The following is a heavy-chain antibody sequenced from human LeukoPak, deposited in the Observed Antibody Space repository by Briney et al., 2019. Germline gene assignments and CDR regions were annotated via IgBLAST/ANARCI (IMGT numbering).Heavy chain of an antibody. CDR3: AREMPELEPNWFDP. CDR1: GYTFTSYG. Sequence: ASVKVSCKASGYTFTSYGICWVRQAPGQGLEWMGWISGYNGKTKYAQKFQGRVTMTTDTSTNTAYMELRSLRSEDTAVYYCAREMPELEPNWFDPWGQGTLVTVSS. J-gene: IGHJ5*02. CDR2: ISGYNGKT. V-gene: IGHV1-18*01. D-gene: IGHD1-1*01.